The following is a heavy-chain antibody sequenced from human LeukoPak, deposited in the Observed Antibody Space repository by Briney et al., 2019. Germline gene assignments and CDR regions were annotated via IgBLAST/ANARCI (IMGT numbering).Heavy chain of an antibody. J-gene: IGHJ3*02. Sequence: GGSLRLSCAASGLTFSSYAMHWVRQAPGKGLEWVAVISYDGSNKYYADSVKGRFTISRDNSKNTLYLQMNGLRAEDTAVYYCARGITMVRGTWSAFDIWGQGTMVTVSS. CDR1: GLTFSSYA. CDR3: ARGITMVRGTWSAFDI. D-gene: IGHD3-10*01. V-gene: IGHV3-30-3*01. CDR2: ISYDGSNK.